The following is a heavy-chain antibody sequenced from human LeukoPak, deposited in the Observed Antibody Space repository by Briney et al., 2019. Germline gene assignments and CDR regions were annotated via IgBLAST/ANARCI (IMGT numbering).Heavy chain of an antibody. J-gene: IGHJ4*02. CDR3: VRFYGGNSCFDY. CDR2: ISGRSDTI. V-gene: IGHV3-48*01. CDR1: GFTFSSYN. D-gene: IGHD4-23*01. Sequence: PGGSLRLSCAASGFTFSSYNMNWVRQAPGKGLEWVSYISGRSDTIYYADSVKGRFIISRDNARNSLSLQMDSLRVEDTAVYYYVRFYGGNSCFDYWGQGILVTVST.